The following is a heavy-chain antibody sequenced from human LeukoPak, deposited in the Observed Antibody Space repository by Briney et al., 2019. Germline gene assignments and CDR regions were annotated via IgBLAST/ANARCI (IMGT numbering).Heavy chain of an antibody. V-gene: IGHV3-23*01. CDR3: AKDRPNYYGGNGHYYRRDGDY. CDR2: ITSSGDGT. Sequence: GGSLRLSCAASGFTFSIYAMSWVRQAPGKGLQWVSSITSSGDGTYYADSVKGRFTISRDNSENMWYLQMNSLRVEDTAVYFCAKDRPNYYGGNGHYYRRDGDYWGQGTLVTVSS. J-gene: IGHJ4*02. D-gene: IGHD3-22*01. CDR1: GFTFSIYA.